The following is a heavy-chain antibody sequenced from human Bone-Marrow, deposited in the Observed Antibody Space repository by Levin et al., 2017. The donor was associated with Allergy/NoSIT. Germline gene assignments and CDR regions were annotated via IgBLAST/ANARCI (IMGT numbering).Heavy chain of an antibody. CDR2: INDSGST. J-gene: IGHJ4*02. D-gene: IGHD3-3*01. Sequence: SETLSLTCAVYGGSFSDYYWSWIRQPPEKGLEWIGEINDSGSTNHNPSLKSRVTMSIDTSKNQYSLRLSSVTAADTAVYYCARGKKLRFLEWLYRFDYWGQGALVTVSS. V-gene: IGHV4-34*01. CDR1: GGSFSDYY. CDR3: ARGKKLRFLEWLYRFDY.